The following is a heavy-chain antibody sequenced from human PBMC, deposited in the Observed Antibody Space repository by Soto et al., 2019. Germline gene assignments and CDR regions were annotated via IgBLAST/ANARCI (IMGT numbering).Heavy chain of an antibody. J-gene: IGHJ4*02. CDR2: LYYSGST. CDR3: ARHSRVDTAMLLYRVFDD. V-gene: IGHV4-39*01. D-gene: IGHD5-18*01. Sequence: QLQLQESGPGLVKPSETLSLTCSVSGASVDNSVYYWAWIRQPPGKGLEWIGTLYYSGSTDYNPSLNSRGTISVDTSKNQFSLRLSSVIAADTAVYYCARHSRVDTAMLLYRVFDDWVQGTLVTVSS. CDR1: GASVDNSVYY.